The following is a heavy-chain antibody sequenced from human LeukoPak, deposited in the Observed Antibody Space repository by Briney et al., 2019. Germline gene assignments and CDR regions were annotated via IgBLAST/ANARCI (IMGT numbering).Heavy chain of an antibody. Sequence: GRSLRLSCAASGFTFSSYAMHRVRQAPGKGLEWVAVMSYDGSNKYYADSVKGRFTISRDNSKNTLYLQMNSLRAEDTAVYYCQGSYDAFDIWGQGTMVTVSS. CDR1: GFTFSSYA. CDR2: MSYDGSNK. J-gene: IGHJ3*02. CDR3: QGSYDAFDI. D-gene: IGHD1-26*01. V-gene: IGHV3-30-3*01.